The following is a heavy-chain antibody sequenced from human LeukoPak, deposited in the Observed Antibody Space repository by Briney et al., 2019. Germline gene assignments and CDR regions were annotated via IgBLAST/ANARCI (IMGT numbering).Heavy chain of an antibody. V-gene: IGHV3-21*01. Sequence: GGSLRLSCAASGFTFSSYSMTWVRQAPGKGLEWVSSISSSSSYIYYADPVKGRFTISRDNAKNSLYLQMNSLRAEDTAVYYCAELGITMIGGVWGKGTTVTISS. CDR2: ISSSSSYI. CDR1: GFTFSSYS. J-gene: IGHJ6*04. CDR3: AELGITMIGGV. D-gene: IGHD3-10*02.